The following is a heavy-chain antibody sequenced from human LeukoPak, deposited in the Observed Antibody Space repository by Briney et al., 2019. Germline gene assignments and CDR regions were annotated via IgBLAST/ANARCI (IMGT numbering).Heavy chain of an antibody. CDR3: ARLPMTLNYFDY. CDR2: IDPSDSYT. D-gene: IGHD3-22*01. CDR1: GYSFTNYW. J-gene: IGHJ4*02. Sequence: GEPLKISCKASGYSFTNYWISWVRQMPGKGLEWMGRIDPSDSYTNYSPSFQGHVTISADKSVNTAYLQWRSLRASDTAMYYCARLPMTLNYFDYCGQGTLVTVSS. V-gene: IGHV5-10-1*01.